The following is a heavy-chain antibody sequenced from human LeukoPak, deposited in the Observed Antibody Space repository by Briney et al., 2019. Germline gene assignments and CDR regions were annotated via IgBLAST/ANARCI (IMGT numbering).Heavy chain of an antibody. CDR2: INHSGST. CDR3: ARGNYDIFLDY. V-gene: IGHV4-34*01. CDR1: GGSFSGYY. Sequence: PSETLSLTCAVYGGSFSGYYWSWIRQPPGKGLEWIGEINHSGSTNYNPSLKSRVTISVDTSKNQFSLKLSSVTAADTAVYYCARGNYDIFLDYWGQGTLVTVSS. J-gene: IGHJ4*02. D-gene: IGHD3-9*01.